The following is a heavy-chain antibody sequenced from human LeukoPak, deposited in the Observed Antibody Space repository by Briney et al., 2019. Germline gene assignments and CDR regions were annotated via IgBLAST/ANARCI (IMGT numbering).Heavy chain of an antibody. D-gene: IGHD3-22*01. Sequence: SETLSLTCTVSGGSISSSSYYWGWIRQPPGKGLEWIGSIYYSGSTYYNPSLKSRVTISVDTSKNQFSLKLSSVTAADTAVYYCARVRRLVVITTSPQGLYFDYWGQGTLVTVSS. CDR1: GGSISSSSYY. CDR3: ARVRRLVVITTSPQGLYFDY. J-gene: IGHJ4*02. CDR2: IYYSGST. V-gene: IGHV4-39*07.